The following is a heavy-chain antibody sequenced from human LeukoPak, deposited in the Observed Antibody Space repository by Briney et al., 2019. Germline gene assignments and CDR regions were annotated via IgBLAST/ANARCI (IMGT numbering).Heavy chain of an antibody. V-gene: IGHV4-39*01. Sequence: SETLSLTCTVSGGSISSSSYYWGWIRQPPGKGLEWIGSIYYTGTTNYNSSLKSRVTISVDTSKNQFSLKLNSVTAADTAVYYCARQNSDYYGPDYWGQGALVTVSS. J-gene: IGHJ4*02. D-gene: IGHD3-10*01. CDR3: ARQNSDYYGPDY. CDR1: GGSISSSSYY. CDR2: IYYTGTT.